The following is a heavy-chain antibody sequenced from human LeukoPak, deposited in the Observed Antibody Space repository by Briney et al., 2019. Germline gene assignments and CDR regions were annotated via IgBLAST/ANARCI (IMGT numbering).Heavy chain of an antibody. Sequence: QPGGSLSLFCAASGFTVSSNYMSWVRQAPGKGLEWVSVIYSGGSTYYADSVKGRFTISRDNSKNTLYLQMNSLRAEDTAVYYCARAPSAGPDGNDYWGQGTMVTVSS. J-gene: IGHJ4*02. D-gene: IGHD3-10*01. V-gene: IGHV3-53*01. CDR1: GFTVSSNY. CDR3: ARAPSAGPDGNDY. CDR2: IYSGGST.